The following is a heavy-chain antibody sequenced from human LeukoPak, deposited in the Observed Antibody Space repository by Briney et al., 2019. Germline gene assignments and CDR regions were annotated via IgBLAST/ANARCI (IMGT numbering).Heavy chain of an antibody. CDR3: ARDLLGSSGWQYYYYYYGMDV. D-gene: IGHD6-19*01. CDR1: GFTFSSYD. V-gene: IGHV3-13*01. Sequence: PGGSLRLSCAASGFTFSSYDMHWVRQATGKGLEWVSAIGTAGDTYYPGSVKGRFTISRENAKNSLYLQMNSLRAEDTAVYYCARDLLGSSGWQYYYYYYGMDVWGQGTTVTVSS. CDR2: IGTAGDT. J-gene: IGHJ6*02.